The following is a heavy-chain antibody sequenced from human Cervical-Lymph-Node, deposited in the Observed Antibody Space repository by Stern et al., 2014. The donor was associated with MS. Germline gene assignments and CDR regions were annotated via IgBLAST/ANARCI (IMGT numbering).Heavy chain of an antibody. Sequence: QLVESGGGLVKPGASLRLSCAASGFTFSDYYLSCIRLAPGKGLEWVSYISGKSRPIYCAAFVTGRFTVSRDNAQKSHDLPINSLRVEDTAVYYCGRDRVVYSGYDRGMGVWGQGTTVTVSS. CDR2: ISGKSRPI. CDR1: GFTFSDYY. CDR3: GRDRVVYSGYDRGMGV. J-gene: IGHJ6*02. V-gene: IGHV3-11*01. D-gene: IGHD5-12*01.